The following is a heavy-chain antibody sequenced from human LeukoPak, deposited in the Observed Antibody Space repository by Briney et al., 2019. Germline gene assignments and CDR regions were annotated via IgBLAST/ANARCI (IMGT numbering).Heavy chain of an antibody. J-gene: IGHJ4*02. CDR3: ARVGYGSGSYEFGY. CDR1: GGSISSYY. Sequence: SETLSLTCTVSGGSISSYYWSWIRQPPGKGLEWIGYIYYSGSINYNPSLKSRVTISVDTSKNQFSLKLSSVTAADTAVYYCARVGYGSGSYEFGYWGQGTLVTVSS. V-gene: IGHV4-59*01. CDR2: IYYSGSI. D-gene: IGHD3-10*01.